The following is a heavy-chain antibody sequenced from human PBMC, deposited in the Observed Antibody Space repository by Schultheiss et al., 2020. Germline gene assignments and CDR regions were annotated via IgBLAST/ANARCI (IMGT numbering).Heavy chain of an antibody. CDR3: ARVHWGNGGNSDYYFDS. CDR2: INHSGST. D-gene: IGHD4-23*01. J-gene: IGHJ4*02. Sequence: SETLSLTCAVYGGSFSGYYWSWNRQPPGKGLEWIGEINHSGSTNYNPSLNSRVTISVDTSKNQFSLKLSSVTAADTAVYYCARVHWGNGGNSDYYFDSWGQGTLVTISS. CDR1: GGSFSGYY. V-gene: IGHV4-34*01.